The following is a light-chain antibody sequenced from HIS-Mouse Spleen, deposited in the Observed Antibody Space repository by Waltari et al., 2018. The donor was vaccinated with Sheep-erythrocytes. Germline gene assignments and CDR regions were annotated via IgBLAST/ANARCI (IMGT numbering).Light chain of an antibody. Sequence: SYELTQPPSVSVSPGQTARITCSGDALPKKYSYWYQQKSGQAPVLVIYEDSKRPSGIPERFSGSSSGTMATLTISGAQVEDEADYYCYSTDSSDNHYVFGTGTKVTVL. CDR2: EDS. CDR3: YSTDSSDNHYV. V-gene: IGLV3-10*01. J-gene: IGLJ1*01. CDR1: ALPKKY.